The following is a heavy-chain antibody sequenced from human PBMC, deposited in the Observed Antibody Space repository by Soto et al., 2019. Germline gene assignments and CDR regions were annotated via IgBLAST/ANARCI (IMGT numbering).Heavy chain of an antibody. V-gene: IGHV1-18*01. CDR3: ARDWFGDDY. CDR1: GYTFTSYG. J-gene: IGHJ4*02. Sequence: QVQLVQSGAEVKKPGASVKVSCKASGYTFTSYGISWLRQAPGQGLEWMGWISAYNGNTNYAQRLQGRITMNTDTSTSTAYMELRSLTSDDTAVYYCARDWFGDDYWGQGTLVTVSS. CDR2: ISAYNGNT. D-gene: IGHD3-16*01.